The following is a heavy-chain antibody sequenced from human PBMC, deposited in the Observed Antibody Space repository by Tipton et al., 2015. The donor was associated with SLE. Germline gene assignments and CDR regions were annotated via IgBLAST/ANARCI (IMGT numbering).Heavy chain of an antibody. D-gene: IGHD5-12*01. CDR3: ARDPLGRGYSGYDYL. CDR1: GASIGSHH. V-gene: IGHV4-59*11. J-gene: IGHJ4*02. Sequence: TLSLTCTVSGASIGSHHWTWIRQPPGKGLEWIGNIFYSGGTNYSPFLNSRITISVDTSKNQLALKLSSVTAADTAVYYCARDPLGRGYSGYDYLWGQGTLVTVSS. CDR2: IFYSGGT.